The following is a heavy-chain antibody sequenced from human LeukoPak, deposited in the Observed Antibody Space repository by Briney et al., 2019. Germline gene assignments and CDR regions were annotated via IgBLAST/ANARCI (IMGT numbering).Heavy chain of an antibody. CDR1: GFTFASYS. V-gene: IGHV3-21*01. J-gene: IGHJ4*02. Sequence: TGGSLRLSCAASGFTFASYSMTWVRQAPGKGLEGVSSISGDSTYIYNAGSVKGRFTISRDNAQASLYLQVISLRADDTAVYYCARVSGRLERQSDLDYWGQGTLVIVSS. D-gene: IGHD1-1*01. CDR3: ARVSGRLERQSDLDY. CDR2: ISGDSTYI.